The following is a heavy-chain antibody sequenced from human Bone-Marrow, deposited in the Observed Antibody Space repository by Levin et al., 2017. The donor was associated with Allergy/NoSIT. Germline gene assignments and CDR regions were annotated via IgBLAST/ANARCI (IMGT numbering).Heavy chain of an antibody. CDR2: ISYDGDFD. Sequence: PGGSLRLSCVASKFTFSNYGMHWVRQAPGKGLEWVASISYDGDFDYYADSVKGRLTISRDNSKNTLYLQVKSVTTEDTAVFYCAKDTGNYYDTTGHIDYWGQGTPVIVSS. V-gene: IGHV3-30*18. CDR1: KFTFSNYG. D-gene: IGHD3-16*01. J-gene: IGHJ4*02. CDR3: AKDTGNYYDTTGHIDY.